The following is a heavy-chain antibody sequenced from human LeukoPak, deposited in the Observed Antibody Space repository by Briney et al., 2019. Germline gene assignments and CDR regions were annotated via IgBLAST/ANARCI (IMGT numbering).Heavy chain of an antibody. Sequence: GGSLRLSCVASGFTFSDSAIHWVRQSSGKGLEWIGHMDKETNLYATALAASVKGRFTVPRDDSKNTAYLHMNSLKTEDTALYYCTRGSGTYNWFDPWGQGTLVTVSS. CDR1: GFTFSDSA. CDR2: MDKETNLYAT. D-gene: IGHD1-26*01. CDR3: TRGSGTYNWFDP. V-gene: IGHV3-73*01. J-gene: IGHJ5*02.